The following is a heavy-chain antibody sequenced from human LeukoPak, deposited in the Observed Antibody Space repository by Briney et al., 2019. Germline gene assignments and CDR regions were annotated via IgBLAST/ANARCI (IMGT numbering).Heavy chain of an antibody. CDR1: GFTFSSYG. CDR3: AKSYGAKYFDY. V-gene: IGHV3-30*02. D-gene: IGHD4-17*01. CDR2: IRYDGRNN. J-gene: IGHJ4*02. Sequence: GGSLRLSCAASGFTFSSYGMHWVRQAPGKGLEWVAFIRYDGRNNYYADSVKGRFTISRDNSKNTMYLQMNSLRAEDTAVYYCAKSYGAKYFDYWGQGTLVSVSS.